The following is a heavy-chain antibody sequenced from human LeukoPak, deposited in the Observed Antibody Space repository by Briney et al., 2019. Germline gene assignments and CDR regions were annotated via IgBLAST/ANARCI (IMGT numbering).Heavy chain of an antibody. CDR3: ARRHRGIVVAAGFDP. CDR2: INHSGST. J-gene: IGHJ5*02. Sequence: SETLSLTCTVSGGSISSYYWSWIRQPPGKGLEWIGEINHSGSTNYNPSLKSRVTISVDTSKNQFSLKLSSVTAADTAVYYCARRHRGIVVAAGFDPWGQGTLVTVSS. D-gene: IGHD3-22*01. CDR1: GGSISSYY. V-gene: IGHV4-34*01.